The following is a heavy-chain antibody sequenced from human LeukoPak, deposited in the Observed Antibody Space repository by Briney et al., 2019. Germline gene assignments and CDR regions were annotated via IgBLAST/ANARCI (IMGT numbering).Heavy chain of an antibody. V-gene: IGHV3-48*04. CDR3: ARRKYYYDSSGYWY. J-gene: IGHJ4*02. D-gene: IGHD3-22*01. CDR2: ISSSGSTI. CDR1: GFTFSSYA. Sequence: PGRSLRLSCAASGFTFSSYAMHWVRQAPGKGLEWVSYISSSGSTIYYADSVKGRFTISRDNAKNSLYLQTNSLRAEDTAVYYCARRKYYYDSSGYWYWGQGTLVTASS.